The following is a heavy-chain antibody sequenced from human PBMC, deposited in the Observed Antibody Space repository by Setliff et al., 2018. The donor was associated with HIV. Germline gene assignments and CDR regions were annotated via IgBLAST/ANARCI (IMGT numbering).Heavy chain of an antibody. J-gene: IGHJ4*02. CDR2: INHSGST. D-gene: IGHD3-22*01. V-gene: IGHV4-34*01. CDR3: ARVPLYYYGNLTEY. Sequence: SETLSLTCAVYGGSFSGYYWSWIRQPPGKGLEWIGEINHSGSTNYNPSLKSRVTISVDTSKNQFSLKLKSVTAADTAVYYCARVPLYYYGNLTEYWGLGTLVTVSS. CDR1: GGSFSGYY.